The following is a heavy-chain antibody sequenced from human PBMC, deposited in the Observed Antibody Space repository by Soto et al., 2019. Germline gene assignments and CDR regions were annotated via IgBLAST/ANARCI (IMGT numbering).Heavy chain of an antibody. J-gene: IGHJ5*02. Sequence: PGGSLRLSCAASGFTFSNAWMSWVCQAPGKGLEWVGRIKSKTDGGTTDYAAPVKGRFTISRDDSKNTLYLQMNSLKTEDTAVYYCTTDIRKIAAAGTPPPWGQGTLVTVSS. D-gene: IGHD6-13*01. CDR2: IKSKTDGGTT. V-gene: IGHV3-15*01. CDR1: GFTFSNAW. CDR3: TTDIRKIAAAGTPPP.